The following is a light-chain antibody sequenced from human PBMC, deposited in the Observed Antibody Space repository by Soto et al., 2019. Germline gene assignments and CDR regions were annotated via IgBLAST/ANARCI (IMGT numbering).Light chain of an antibody. CDR3: ETWYSNNWV. J-gene: IGLJ3*02. V-gene: IGLV4-60*02. Sequence: QPVLTQSSSASASLGSSVKLTCTLSSGHSSYIIAWHQQQPGKAPRYLMKLEGRGSYNKGSGVPDRFSGSSSGADRYLTISNLQFEDEADYYCETWYSNNWVFGGGTKVTVL. CDR1: SGHSSYI. CDR2: LEGRGSY.